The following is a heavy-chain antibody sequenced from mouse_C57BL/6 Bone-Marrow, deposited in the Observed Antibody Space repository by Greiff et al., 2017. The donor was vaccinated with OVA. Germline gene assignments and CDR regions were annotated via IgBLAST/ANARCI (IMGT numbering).Heavy chain of an antibody. J-gene: IGHJ3*01. CDR1: GFTFSSYT. CDR2: ISGGGGNT. CDR3: ARQDGYYGAWFAY. V-gene: IGHV5-9*01. D-gene: IGHD2-3*01. Sequence: EVNVVESGGGLVKPGGSLKLSCAASGFTFSSYTMSWVRQTPEKRLEWVATISGGGGNTYYPDSVKGRFTISRDNAKNTLYLQMSSLRSEDTALYYCARQDGYYGAWFAYWGQGTLVTVSA.